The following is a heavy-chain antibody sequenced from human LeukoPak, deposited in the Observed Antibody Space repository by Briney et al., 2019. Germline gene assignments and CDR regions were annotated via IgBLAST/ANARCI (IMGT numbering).Heavy chain of an antibody. V-gene: IGHV3-21*04. CDR3: AKGLSGYFFDY. Sequence: GGSLRLSRAASGFTFSSYTMNWVRQAPGRGLEWVSSISSGSSYKYFADSVKGRFTISRDNSKNTLYLQMNSLRAEDTAVYYCAKGLSGYFFDYWGQGTLVTVSS. D-gene: IGHD5-12*01. J-gene: IGHJ4*02. CDR1: GFTFSSYT. CDR2: ISSGSSYK.